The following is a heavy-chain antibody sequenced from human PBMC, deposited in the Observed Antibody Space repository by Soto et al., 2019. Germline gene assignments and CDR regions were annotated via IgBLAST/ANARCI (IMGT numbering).Heavy chain of an antibody. V-gene: IGHV3-23*01. CDR3: AKEPMASAYADY. Sequence: EVQLLESGGGLAQPGGSLRLSCAASGFSFSTYAMSWVRQAPGKRLEWVSAISGSADRTYYADAVKGRFTISRDNSKHTVHLQMDSLRAEDTAIYYCAKEPMASAYADYWGQGTLVTVSS. J-gene: IGHJ4*02. CDR1: GFSFSTYA. D-gene: IGHD2-2*01. CDR2: ISGSADRT.